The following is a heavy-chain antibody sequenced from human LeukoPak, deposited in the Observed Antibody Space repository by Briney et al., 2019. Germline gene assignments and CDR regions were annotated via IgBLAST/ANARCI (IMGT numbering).Heavy chain of an antibody. CDR3: ARGSYGSTWSSMDY. V-gene: IGHV3-30-3*01. Sequence: GTSLRLSCATSGFTFSDYAMHWVREAPGEGLEWVVDMSSEGTNNYTADSVKGRFTISRDNSKNTVFLQMNSLRVEDTALYYCARGSYGSTWSSMDYWGQATLVTVSS. CDR1: GFTFSDYA. J-gene: IGHJ4*02. D-gene: IGHD6-13*01. CDR2: MSSEGTNN.